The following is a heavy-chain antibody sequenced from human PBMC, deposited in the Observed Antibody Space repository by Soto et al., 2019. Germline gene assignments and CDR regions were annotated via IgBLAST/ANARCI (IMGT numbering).Heavy chain of an antibody. CDR1: GGSFSGYY. CDR2: INHSGST. D-gene: IGHD6-13*01. Sequence: PSETLSLTCAVYGGSFSGYYWSWIRQPPGKGLEWIGEINHSGSTNYNPSLKSRVTISVDTSKNQFSLKLSSVTAADTAVYYCARGDKIAAAGMEFDYWGQGTLVTVSS. J-gene: IGHJ4*02. V-gene: IGHV4-34*01. CDR3: ARGDKIAAAGMEFDY.